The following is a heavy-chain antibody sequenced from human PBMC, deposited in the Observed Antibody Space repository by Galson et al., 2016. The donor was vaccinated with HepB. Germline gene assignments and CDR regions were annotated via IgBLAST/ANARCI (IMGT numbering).Heavy chain of an antibody. CDR3: ATEVFGMPFNSDY. CDR2: IRSKTAGGTI. Sequence: SLRLSCAASGFTFSNVWMTWVRQAPGKGLEWVGRIRSKTAGGTIDYAAPLKGRFTVSSDDSKNTLFLQMSRLETDDTAVYYCATEVFGMPFNSDYWGQGTVVTVSS. J-gene: IGHJ4*02. D-gene: IGHD2-2*01. V-gene: IGHV3-15*01. CDR1: GFTFSNVW.